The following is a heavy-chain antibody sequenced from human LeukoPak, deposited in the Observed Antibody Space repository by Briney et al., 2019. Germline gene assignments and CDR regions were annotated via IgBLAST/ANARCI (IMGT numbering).Heavy chain of an antibody. Sequence: TPSETLSLTCAVYGGSFSGYYWSWIRQAPGKGLEWVSSISSSSSYIYYADSVKGRFTISRDNAKNSLYLQMNSLRAEDTAVYYCAATAHTLPWGQGTLVTVSS. J-gene: IGHJ5*02. D-gene: IGHD2-2*02. CDR3: AATAHTLP. CDR1: GGSFSGYY. CDR2: ISSSSSYI. V-gene: IGHV3-21*01.